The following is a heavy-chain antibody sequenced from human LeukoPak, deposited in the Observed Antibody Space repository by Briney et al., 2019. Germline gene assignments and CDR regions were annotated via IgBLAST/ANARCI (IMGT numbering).Heavy chain of an antibody. CDR2: ISYDGSRK. CDR3: ARAATGRRDYFDY. J-gene: IGHJ4*02. CDR1: GFTFNSYG. V-gene: IGHV3-30*03. Sequence: SGGSLRLSRAASGFTFNSYGMHWVRQAPGKGLDWVAYISYDGSRKYYADSVKGRFTISRDNSKNTLYLQMNSLRAEDTAVYYCARAATGRRDYFDYWGQGTLVTVSS. D-gene: IGHD1-26*01.